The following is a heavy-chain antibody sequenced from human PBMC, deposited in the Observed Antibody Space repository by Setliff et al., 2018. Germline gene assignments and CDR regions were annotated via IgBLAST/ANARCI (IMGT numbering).Heavy chain of an antibody. CDR2: IISMFGTT. Sequence: ASVKVFCKASGGTFSTYAISWVRQAPGQGLEWMGGIISMFGTTNYAQKFQGRVTITTDKSTSTAYMELSSLRSEDTAIYYCARGDFYYYFYMDVWGKGTTVTVSS. J-gene: IGHJ6*03. V-gene: IGHV1-69*05. CDR1: GGTFSTYA. CDR3: ARGDFYYYFYMDV.